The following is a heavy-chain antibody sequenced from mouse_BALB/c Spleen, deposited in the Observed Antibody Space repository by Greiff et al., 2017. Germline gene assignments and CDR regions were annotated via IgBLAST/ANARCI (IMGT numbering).Heavy chain of an antibody. CDR1: GYSFTGYY. J-gene: IGHJ4*01. D-gene: IGHD1-2*01. CDR3: ARPITTATSHYYAMDY. CDR2: ISCYNGAT. V-gene: IGHV1S34*01. Sequence: LVKTGASVKISCKASGYSFTGYYMHWVKQSHGKSLEWIGYISCYNGATSYNQKFKGKATFTVDTSSSTAYMQFNSLTSEDSAVYYCARPITTATSHYYAMDYWGQGTSVTVSS.